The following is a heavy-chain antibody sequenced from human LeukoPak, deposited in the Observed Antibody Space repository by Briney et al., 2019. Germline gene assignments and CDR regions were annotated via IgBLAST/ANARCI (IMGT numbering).Heavy chain of an antibody. J-gene: IGHJ4*02. CDR2: ISSSGTTI. Sequence: PGGSLRLSCGASGFTFSSDEMNWVRQAPGKGLEWVSYISSSGTTIYYADSVKGRFAISRDNAKNSLYLQMNSLRAEDTAVYYCARDGPTPGFWGQGTLVTVSS. D-gene: IGHD2-15*01. V-gene: IGHV3-48*03. CDR3: ARDGPTPGF. CDR1: GFTFSSDE.